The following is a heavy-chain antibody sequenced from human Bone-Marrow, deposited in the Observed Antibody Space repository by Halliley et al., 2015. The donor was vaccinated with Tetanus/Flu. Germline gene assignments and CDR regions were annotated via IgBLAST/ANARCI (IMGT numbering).Heavy chain of an antibody. CDR3: ARVMGREGGGTMAEYFQH. J-gene: IGHJ1*01. CDR1: GFTFSDYD. Sequence: SLRLSCAASGFTFSDYDMSWIRQAPGKGLEWVSYISTSGRIIKNADSVKGRFTNSRDNAKNSLYLQMNSLRAEDTAVYYCARVMGREGGGTMAEYFQHWGQGTLVTVSS. D-gene: IGHD3-16*01. V-gene: IGHV3-11*01. CDR2: ISTSGRII.